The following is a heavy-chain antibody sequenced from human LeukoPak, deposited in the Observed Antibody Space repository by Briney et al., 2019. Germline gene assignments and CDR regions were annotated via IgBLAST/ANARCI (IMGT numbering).Heavy chain of an antibody. D-gene: IGHD2-2*01. CDR2: INSDGSST. CDR3: ARERHPSVPDAIADDYFQH. Sequence: GGSLRLSCAASGFTFNTYWMHWVRQAPGKGLVWVSRINSDGSSTTYADSVKGRFTMSRDNAMNTLYLQMNSLRADDTAVYFCARERHPSVPDAIADDYFQHWGQGTLATVSS. V-gene: IGHV3-74*01. J-gene: IGHJ1*01. CDR1: GFTFNTYW.